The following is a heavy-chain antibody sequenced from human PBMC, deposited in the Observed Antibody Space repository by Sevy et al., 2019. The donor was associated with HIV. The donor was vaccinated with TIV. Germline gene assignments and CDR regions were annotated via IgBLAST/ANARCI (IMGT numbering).Heavy chain of an antibody. D-gene: IGHD6-13*01. J-gene: IGHJ4*02. CDR2: IWYDGSNK. Sequence: GGSLRLSCAASGFTFSSYGMHWVRQAPGKGLEWVAVIWYDGSNKYYADSVKGRFTISRDNSKNTLYLQMNSLRAEDTAVYYCARDFRAAAGTEPFDYWGQETLVTVSS. V-gene: IGHV3-33*01. CDR3: ARDFRAAAGTEPFDY. CDR1: GFTFSSYG.